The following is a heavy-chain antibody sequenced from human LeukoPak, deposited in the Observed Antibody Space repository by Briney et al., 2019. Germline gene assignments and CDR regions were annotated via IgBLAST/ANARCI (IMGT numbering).Heavy chain of an antibody. D-gene: IGHD6-6*01. CDR3: ARRSTLENFFDS. CDR1: GGSMTSYY. Sequence: SETLSLTCTVSGGSMTSYYWSWILQPPGKGLEWIGNIYYTGSTNYNPSLKNRVTMSVDSSKGQLSLKLTSLTAADSAVYYCARRSTLENFFDSWGQGTPVTVSS. CDR2: IYYTGST. J-gene: IGHJ4*02. V-gene: IGHV4-59*08.